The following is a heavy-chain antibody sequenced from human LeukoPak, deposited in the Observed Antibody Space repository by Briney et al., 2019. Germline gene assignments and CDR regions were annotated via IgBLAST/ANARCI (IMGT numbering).Heavy chain of an antibody. Sequence: SVTVSFKASGGTFSSHAISWVRHAPGQGLEWVGGLIPVFGTTNYAEKFQSRVTITTDESTRTSYMELRSLKSDDTAVYYCARGKSGYDYGLDHWGQGTLVTVSS. CDR3: ARGKSGYDYGLDH. CDR1: GGTFSSHA. CDR2: LIPVFGTT. D-gene: IGHD5-12*01. V-gene: IGHV1-69*05. J-gene: IGHJ4*02.